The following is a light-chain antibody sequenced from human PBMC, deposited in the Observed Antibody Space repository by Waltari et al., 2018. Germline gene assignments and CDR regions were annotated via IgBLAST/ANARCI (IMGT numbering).Light chain of an antibody. CDR2: DAS. V-gene: IGKV1-33*01. CDR1: QDITSY. J-gene: IGKJ4*01. Sequence: DIQMTQSPSSLSASAGDRVTITCQASQDITSYLNWYRQKPGKAPQLLSYDASNLETGVPSRFSGSGSGTDFTFTISSLQPEDVATYYCQQYDNLPGTFGGGTKVEIK. CDR3: QQYDNLPGT.